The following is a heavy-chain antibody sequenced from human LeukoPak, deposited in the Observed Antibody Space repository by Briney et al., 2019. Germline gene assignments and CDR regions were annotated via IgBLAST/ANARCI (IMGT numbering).Heavy chain of an antibody. CDR2: MNPNSGNT. J-gene: IGHJ6*03. CDR1: GYTFTSYD. D-gene: IGHD5-18*01. CDR3: ARGGYSYGYIVYYYYVDV. Sequence: ASVKVSCKASGYTFTSYDINWVRQATGQGLEWMGWMNPNSGNTGYAQKFQGRVTMTRNTSISTAYMELSSLRSEDTAVYYCARGGYSYGYIVYYYYVDVWGKGTTVTISS. V-gene: IGHV1-8*01.